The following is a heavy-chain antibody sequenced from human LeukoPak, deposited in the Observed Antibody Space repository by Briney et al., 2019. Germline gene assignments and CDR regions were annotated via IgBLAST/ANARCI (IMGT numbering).Heavy chain of an antibody. CDR3: VKRVYTSVSFDC. Sequence: GGSLRLSCAASGFTFSNYGMHWVRQTPGKGLEWVAVISYDGSDKYYADSVKGRFTISRDNSKNTLYLQMNSLRAEDTALYYCVKRVYTSVSFDCWGQGTLVTVSS. CDR1: GFTFSNYG. D-gene: IGHD6-19*01. CDR2: ISYDGSDK. J-gene: IGHJ4*02. V-gene: IGHV3-30*18.